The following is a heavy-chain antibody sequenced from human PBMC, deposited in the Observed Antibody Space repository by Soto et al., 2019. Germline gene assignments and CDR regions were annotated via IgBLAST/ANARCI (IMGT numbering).Heavy chain of an antibody. J-gene: IGHJ1*01. CDR3: AADYYDSSGLDFQH. D-gene: IGHD3-22*01. CDR1: GYTFINDG. CDR2: IVVCSDDT. Sequence: GASVKGSCKTSGYTFINDGISWVRQAPGQGPEWIGWIVVCSDDTNYAQKFQERVTITRDMSTSTAYMELSSLRSEDTAVYYCAADYYDSSGLDFQHWGQGTLVTVSS. V-gene: IGHV1-58*02.